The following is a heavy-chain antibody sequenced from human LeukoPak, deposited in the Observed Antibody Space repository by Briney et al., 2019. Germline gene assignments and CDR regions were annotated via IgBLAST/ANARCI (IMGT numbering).Heavy chain of an antibody. CDR2: MNPNSGNT. J-gene: IGHJ6*02. Sequence: ASVKVSCKASGYTFTSYDINWVRQATGQGLEWMGWMNPNSGNTGYAQKFQGRVTMTRNTSISTAYMELSSLRSEDTAVYYCVREVGSGWFYYYYGMDVWGQGTTVTVSS. CDR3: VREVGSGWFYYYYGMDV. CDR1: GYTFTSYD. D-gene: IGHD6-19*01. V-gene: IGHV1-8*01.